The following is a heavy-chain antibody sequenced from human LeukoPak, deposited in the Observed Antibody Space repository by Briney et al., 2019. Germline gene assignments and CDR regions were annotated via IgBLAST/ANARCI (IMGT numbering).Heavy chain of an antibody. CDR1: GFPFSSYA. J-gene: IGHJ4*02. Sequence: GGSLRLSCAAPGFPFSSYAMNWVRQAPGKGLEWVSIIFGSGDTTYYADSVKGRFTVSRDNSKNMLYLQMNNLRPEDTATYYCAKRNTMVRGGPCFDYWGQGLMVTVSS. V-gene: IGHV3-23*01. CDR3: AKRNTMVRGGPCFDY. D-gene: IGHD3-10*01. CDR2: IFGSGDTT.